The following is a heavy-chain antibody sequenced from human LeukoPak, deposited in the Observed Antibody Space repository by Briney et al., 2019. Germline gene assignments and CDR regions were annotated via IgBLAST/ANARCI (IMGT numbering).Heavy chain of an antibody. CDR3: ARALRYFDWSLDY. D-gene: IGHD3-9*01. J-gene: IGHJ4*02. V-gene: IGHV4-59*01. Sequence: SETLSLTCTVSGGSISTYYWSWIRQPPGKGLEWIGNIYYSGSTNYNPSLKSRVTISVDTSKNQFSLKLSSVTAADTAVYYCARALRYFDWSLDYWGQGTLVTVSS. CDR2: IYYSGST. CDR1: GGSISTYY.